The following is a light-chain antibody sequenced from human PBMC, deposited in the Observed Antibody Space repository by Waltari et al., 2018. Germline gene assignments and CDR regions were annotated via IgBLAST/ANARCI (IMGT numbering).Light chain of an antibody. J-gene: IGLJ2*01. CDR3: SSYAGNNNVV. Sequence: QSALPQPPSASGSPGQSVTIPCTGTSSHLGTYDSFSWYHQHPGVAPKLMIYEVTKRPSGVPDRFSGSKSGNTASLTVSGLQAEDEADYYCSSYAGNNNVVFGGGTKLTVL. V-gene: IGLV2-8*01. CDR1: SSHLGTYDS. CDR2: EVT.